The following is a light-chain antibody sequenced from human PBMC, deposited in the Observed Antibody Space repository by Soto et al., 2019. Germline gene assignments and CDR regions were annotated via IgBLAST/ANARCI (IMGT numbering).Light chain of an antibody. CDR1: SGHNSYA. Sequence: QLVLTQPPSASASLGASVKLTSTLSSGHNSYAIAWHQQQPEKGPRYLTKLNSDGSHSKGDGIPDRFSGSSSGAERYLTISSLQSEDEADYYCQTWSTDIRVFGGGTKVTVL. J-gene: IGLJ3*02. V-gene: IGLV4-69*01. CDR2: LNSDGSH. CDR3: QTWSTDIRV.